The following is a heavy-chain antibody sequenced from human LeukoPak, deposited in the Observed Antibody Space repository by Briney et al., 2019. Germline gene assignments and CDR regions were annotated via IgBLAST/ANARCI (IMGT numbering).Heavy chain of an antibody. Sequence: PSETLSLTCTVSGASTSSTSYFWGWIRQPPGKGLEWIRSIYYSGRPYFNPSLNSRVTISVATSKNQFSLKLHSCTAADTAVYYCAVAGARHSDTGGRYAFDFWGRGTMVTVSS. D-gene: IGHD2-8*02. CDR3: AVAGARHSDTGGRYAFDF. J-gene: IGHJ3*01. V-gene: IGHV4-39*01. CDR2: IYYSGRP. CDR1: GASTSSTSYF.